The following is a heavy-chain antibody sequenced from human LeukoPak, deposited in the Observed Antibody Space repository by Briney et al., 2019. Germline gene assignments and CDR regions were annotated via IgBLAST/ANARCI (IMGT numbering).Heavy chain of an antibody. D-gene: IGHD5-12*01. CDR1: GFTFSSYS. CDR3: ARALVATIDDY. J-gene: IGHJ4*02. CDR2: ISSSSSTI. Sequence: PGGSLRLSCAASGFTFSSYSMNWVRQAPGEGLEWVSYISSSSSTIYYADSVKGRFTISRDNAKNSLYLQMNSLRAEDTAVYYCARALVATIDDYWGQGTLVTVSS. V-gene: IGHV3-48*01.